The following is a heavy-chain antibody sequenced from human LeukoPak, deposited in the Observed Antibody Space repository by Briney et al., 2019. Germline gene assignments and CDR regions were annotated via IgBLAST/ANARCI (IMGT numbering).Heavy chain of an antibody. Sequence: SETLSLTCTVSGGSISSGGYYWSWIRQPPGKGLEWIGEINHSGSTNYNPSLKSRVTISVDTSKNQFSLKLSSVTAADTAVYYCARGRWDCSGGSCYIGYFDLWGRGTLVTVSS. CDR2: INHSGST. D-gene: IGHD2-15*01. V-gene: IGHV4-39*07. J-gene: IGHJ2*01. CDR3: ARGRWDCSGGSCYIGYFDL. CDR1: GGSISSGGYY.